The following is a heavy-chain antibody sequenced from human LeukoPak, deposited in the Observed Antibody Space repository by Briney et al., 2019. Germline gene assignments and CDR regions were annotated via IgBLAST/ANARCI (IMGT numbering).Heavy chain of an antibody. CDR2: ISYDGSNK. CDR1: RFTFSSYA. V-gene: IGHV3-30*04. J-gene: IGHJ4*02. CDR3: ASEDLDY. Sequence: GGSLRLSCAAARFTFSSYAMHWVRQAQGKGLEWVAVISYDGSNKYYADSVKGRFTISRDNSKNTLYLQMNSLRAEDTAVYYCASEDLDYWGQGTLVTVSS.